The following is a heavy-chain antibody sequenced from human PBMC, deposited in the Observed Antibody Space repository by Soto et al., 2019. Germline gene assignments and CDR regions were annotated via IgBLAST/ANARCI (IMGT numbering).Heavy chain of an antibody. Sequence: QAQVVQSGAEVRKPGSSVKLSCKASEGTFNSYAIAWVRQAPGQGLEWLGGIIPYYNTLNYAQKFQDRVTITADDSTNTVYMELSSLRSDDTAVYFCASGASRGYPYFFDSWAQGTLVTVSS. D-gene: IGHD6-13*01. CDR2: IIPYYNTL. CDR1: EGTFNSYA. V-gene: IGHV1-69*01. J-gene: IGHJ4*02. CDR3: ASGASRGYPYFFDS.